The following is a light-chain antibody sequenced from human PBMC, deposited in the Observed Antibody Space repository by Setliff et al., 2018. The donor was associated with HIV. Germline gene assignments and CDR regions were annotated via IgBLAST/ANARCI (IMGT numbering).Light chain of an antibody. CDR3: SSYAGSSTQV. CDR1: SSDVGGYNF. CDR2: DVS. J-gene: IGLJ1*01. Sequence: VLAQPASVSGSPGQSITISCTGTSSDVGGYNFVSWYQQHPGKAPKLMIYDVSNRPSGVSNRFSGSKSGNTASLTISGLQAEDEADYYCSSYAGSSTQVLGTGTKVTVL. V-gene: IGLV2-14*03.